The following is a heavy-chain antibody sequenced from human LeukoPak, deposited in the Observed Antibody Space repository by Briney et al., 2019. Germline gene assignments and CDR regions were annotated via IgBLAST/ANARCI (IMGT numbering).Heavy chain of an antibody. V-gene: IGHV4-59*01. J-gene: IGHJ4*02. Sequence: SETLSLTCTVSGGSISNDYWSWIRQPPGKGLEWIGYMSNSGNTNYSPSLKGRVTMSLDTSKNQFSLKLSSVTAADTGVYYCARVGGYDIDYWGQGTLVTVSS. D-gene: IGHD3-9*01. CDR2: MSNSGNT. CDR1: GGSISNDY. CDR3: ARVGGYDIDY.